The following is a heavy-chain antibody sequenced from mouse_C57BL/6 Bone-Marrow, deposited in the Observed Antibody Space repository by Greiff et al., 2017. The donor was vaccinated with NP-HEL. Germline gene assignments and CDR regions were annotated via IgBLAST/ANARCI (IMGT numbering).Heavy chain of an antibody. CDR2: ISSGSSTI. CDR3: ARKVAGAFDY. D-gene: IGHD1-1*01. Sequence: EVQGVESGGGLVKPGGSLKLSCAASGFTFSDFGMHWVRQAPEKGLEWVAYISSGSSTIYSADTVKGRFTISRDNAKYTLFLQMTSLRSEDTAMYYCARKVAGAFDYWGQGTTLTVSS. J-gene: IGHJ2*01. CDR1: GFTFSDFG. V-gene: IGHV5-17*01.